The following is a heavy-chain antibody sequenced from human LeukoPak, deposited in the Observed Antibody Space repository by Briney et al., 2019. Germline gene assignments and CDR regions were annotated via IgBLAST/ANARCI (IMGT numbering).Heavy chain of an antibody. D-gene: IGHD3-22*01. CDR2: ISGSGGST. Sequence: GGSLRLSCAASGFTFSSYAMSWVRQAPGKGLEWVSAISGSGGSTYYADSVKDRFTISRDNSKNTLYLQMNSLRAEDTAVYYCAKVRVFGYSVPFDYWGQGTLVTVSS. CDR3: AKVRVFGYSVPFDY. V-gene: IGHV3-23*01. J-gene: IGHJ4*02. CDR1: GFTFSSYA.